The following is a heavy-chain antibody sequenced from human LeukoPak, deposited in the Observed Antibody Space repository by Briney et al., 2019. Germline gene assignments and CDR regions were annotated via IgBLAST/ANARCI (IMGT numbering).Heavy chain of an antibody. Sequence: SETLSLTCVVYGESFSGYYWSWIRQPPGKGLEWIGEINHSGSTNYNPSLKSRVTISVDTSKNQFSLKLSSVTAADTAVYYCASGYSYGYFDYWGQGTLVTVSS. CDR3: ASGYSYGYFDY. D-gene: IGHD5-18*01. V-gene: IGHV4-34*01. J-gene: IGHJ4*02. CDR2: INHSGST. CDR1: GESFSGYY.